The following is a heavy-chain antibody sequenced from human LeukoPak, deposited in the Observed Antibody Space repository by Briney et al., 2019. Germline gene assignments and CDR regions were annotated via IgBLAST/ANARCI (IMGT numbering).Heavy chain of an antibody. D-gene: IGHD2/OR15-2a*01. CDR3: AKDMGSDLLFYFDY. V-gene: IGHV3-23*01. CDR2: ISGSGGST. CDR1: GFTFSIYA. J-gene: IGHJ4*02. Sequence: PGGSLRLSCAASGFTFSIYAMSWVRQAPGKGLEWVSAISGSGGSTYYTDSVKGRFTISRDNSKNTLYLQMNSLRAEDTALYYCAKDMGSDLLFYFDYWGQGTLVTVSS.